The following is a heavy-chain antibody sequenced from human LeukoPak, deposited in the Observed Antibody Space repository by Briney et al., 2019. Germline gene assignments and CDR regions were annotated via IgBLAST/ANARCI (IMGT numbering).Heavy chain of an antibody. Sequence: ASVKVSCKVSGYTLTELSMRWVRQAPGKGLEWMGGFDPEDGETIYAQKFQGRVTMTEDTSTDTAYMELSSLRSEDTAVYYCATGGLPGNEGYSGSYSDFDYWGQGTLATVSS. D-gene: IGHD1-26*01. V-gene: IGHV1-24*01. CDR3: ATGGLPGNEGYSGSYSDFDY. CDR1: GYTLTELS. J-gene: IGHJ4*02. CDR2: FDPEDGET.